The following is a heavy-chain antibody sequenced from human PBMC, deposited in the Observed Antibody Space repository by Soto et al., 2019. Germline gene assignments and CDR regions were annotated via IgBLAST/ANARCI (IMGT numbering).Heavy chain of an antibody. V-gene: IGHV4-59*01. CDR2: IYYSGST. CDR1: GGSISSYY. CDR3: ARSVGYCSSTSCYIDY. D-gene: IGHD2-2*03. Sequence: PSETLSLTCAVSGGSISSYYWSWIRQPPGKGLEWIGYIYYSGSTNYNPSLKSRVTISVDTSKNQFSLKLSSVTAADTAVYYCARSVGYCSSTSCYIDYWGQGTLVTVSS. J-gene: IGHJ4*02.